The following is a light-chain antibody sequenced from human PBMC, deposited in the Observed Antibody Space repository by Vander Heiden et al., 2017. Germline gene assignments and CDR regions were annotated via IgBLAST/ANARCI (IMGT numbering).Light chain of an antibody. V-gene: IGKV3-11*01. CDR2: DAS. CDR1: QTVTRH. Sequence: IVLTQSPATLSLSPGERATVSCRASQTVTRHLAWYQQKPGQAPRLLIYDASNRATGIPARFSGSGSGTDFTLIIDNLEPEDFAFYYCLQRSNWPLTFGGGTKVEIK. J-gene: IGKJ4*01. CDR3: LQRSNWPLT.